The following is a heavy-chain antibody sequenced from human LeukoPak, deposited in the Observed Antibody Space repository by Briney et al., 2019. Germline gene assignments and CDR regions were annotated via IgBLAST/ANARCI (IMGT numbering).Heavy chain of an antibody. D-gene: IGHD3-3*01. CDR2: ISSNGGST. CDR1: GFTFSSYA. CDR3: ARPMGDFWSGYMAVGY. Sequence: GGSLRLSCSASGFTFSSYAMHWVRQAPGKGLEYVSAISSNGGSTYYADSVKGRFTISRDNSKNTLYLQMSSLRTDDTAVYYCARPMGDFWSGYMAVGYWGQGTLVTVSS. J-gene: IGHJ4*02. V-gene: IGHV3-64D*06.